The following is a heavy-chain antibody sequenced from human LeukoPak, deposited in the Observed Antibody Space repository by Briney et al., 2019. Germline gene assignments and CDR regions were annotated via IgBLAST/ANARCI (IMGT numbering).Heavy chain of an antibody. CDR2: ISGSDGST. V-gene: IGHV3-23*01. CDR3: AKDGGLWVSAHWGDS. Sequence: GGCLRLSCAASVFTFSSYSMSWVRQAPWKGLEWVSAISGSDGSTYYADSVKGRFTISRDNSKNTLYLQMNSLRAEDTAVYYCAKDGGLWVSAHWGDSWGRGTLVTVSS. J-gene: IGHJ4*02. D-gene: IGHD7-27*01. CDR1: VFTFSSYS.